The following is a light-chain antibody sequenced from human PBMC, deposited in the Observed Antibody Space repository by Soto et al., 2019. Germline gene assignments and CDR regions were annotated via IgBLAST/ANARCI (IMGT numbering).Light chain of an antibody. CDR3: QQYNNWPPYT. V-gene: IGKV3-15*01. CDR2: GAS. J-gene: IGKJ2*01. Sequence: EIVMTQSPATLSVSPGERATLSCRASQSVNSNLAWYQQKPGQAPSLLIYGASTRATGVPARFSGSVSGTEFTLTISGLQSEDLAVYYCQQYNNWPPYTFGQGTKLEIK. CDR1: QSVNSN.